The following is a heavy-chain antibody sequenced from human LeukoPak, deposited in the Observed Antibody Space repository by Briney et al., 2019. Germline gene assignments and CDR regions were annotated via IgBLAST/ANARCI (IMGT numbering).Heavy chain of an antibody. CDR1: GGSISSSSYY. Sequence: SETLSLTCTVSGGSISSSSYYWGWIRQPPGKGLEWIGSIYYSGSTNYNPSLKSRVTISVDTSKNQFSLKLSSVTAADTAVYYCARAVGAAAPSTHWGQGTLVTVSS. CDR2: IYYSGST. V-gene: IGHV4-39*01. J-gene: IGHJ1*01. D-gene: IGHD6-13*01. CDR3: ARAVGAAAPSTH.